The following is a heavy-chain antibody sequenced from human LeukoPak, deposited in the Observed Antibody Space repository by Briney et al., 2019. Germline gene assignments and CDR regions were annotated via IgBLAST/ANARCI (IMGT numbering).Heavy chain of an antibody. D-gene: IGHD2-2*01. V-gene: IGHV3-23*01. Sequence: PGGSLRLSCAASGFTFSSYAMSWVRQAPGKGLEWVSAISGSGGSTYYADSVKGRFTISRDNSKNTLYLQMNSLRADDTAVYYCARDLSTRGDEDRFDYWGQGTLVTVSS. CDR1: GFTFSSYA. CDR3: ARDLSTRGDEDRFDY. J-gene: IGHJ4*02. CDR2: ISGSGGST.